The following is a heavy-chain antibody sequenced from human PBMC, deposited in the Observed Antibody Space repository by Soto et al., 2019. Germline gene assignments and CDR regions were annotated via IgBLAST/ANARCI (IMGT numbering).Heavy chain of an antibody. J-gene: IGHJ4*02. Sequence: QVQLQESGPGLVKPSETLSLTCTVSGGSMSSYYWSWIRQPPGKGLEWIGFIYHSGSTNYSPSLRSRVTISVDTSKNQFSLKLSSVTAADTAVYYCARRRSGPTFFDYWGQGNLVTVSS. CDR1: GGSMSSYY. V-gene: IGHV4-59*08. CDR2: IYHSGST. CDR3: ARRRSGPTFFDY. D-gene: IGHD3-10*01.